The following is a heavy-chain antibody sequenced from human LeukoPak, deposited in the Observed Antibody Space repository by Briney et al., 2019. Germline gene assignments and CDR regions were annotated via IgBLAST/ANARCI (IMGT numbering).Heavy chain of an antibody. D-gene: IGHD2-15*01. CDR2: ISSSGSYI. Sequence: GGSLRLSCAASGFTFSTYTINCVRRAPGKGLEWVSSISSSGSYIYYADSVKGRFTISRDNAKNSLYLQMNSLRAEDTAVYYCARGGNIVVVVAAKIDYWGQGTLVTVSS. V-gene: IGHV3-21*01. CDR3: ARGGNIVVVVAAKIDY. CDR1: GFTFSTYT. J-gene: IGHJ4*02.